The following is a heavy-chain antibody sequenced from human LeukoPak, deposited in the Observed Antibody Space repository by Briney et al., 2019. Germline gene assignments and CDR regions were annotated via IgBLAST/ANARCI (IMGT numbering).Heavy chain of an antibody. D-gene: IGHD3-9*01. V-gene: IGHV4-59*08. CDR1: GGSISSYY. CDR2: IYYSGST. CDR3: QREAYDILTGPFYYMDV. Sequence: SETLSLTCTVSGGSISSYYWSWIRQPPGKGLEWIGYIYYSGSTNYNPSLKSRVTISVDTSKNQFSLKLSSVTAADTAVYYSQREAYDILTGPFYYMDVWGKGTTVTISS. J-gene: IGHJ6*03.